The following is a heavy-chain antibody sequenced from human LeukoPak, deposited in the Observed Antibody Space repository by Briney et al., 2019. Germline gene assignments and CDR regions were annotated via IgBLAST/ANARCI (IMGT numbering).Heavy chain of an antibody. J-gene: IGHJ6*02. Sequence: ASVKVSCKASGYTFTSYYMHWVRQAPGQGLEWMGIINPSGGSTSYAQKFQGRVTMTRDTSTSTGYMELSSLRSEDTAVYYCARAGNDYGGWTWLVEGDYYYGMYVWGQGTTVTVSS. CDR2: INPSGGST. CDR3: ARAGNDYGGWTWLVEGDYYYGMYV. CDR1: GYTFTSYY. V-gene: IGHV1-46*01. D-gene: IGHD4-23*01.